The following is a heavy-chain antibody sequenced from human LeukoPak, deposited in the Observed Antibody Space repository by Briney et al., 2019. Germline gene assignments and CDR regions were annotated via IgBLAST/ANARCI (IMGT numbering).Heavy chain of an antibody. V-gene: IGHV3-30*02. CDR1: GFTFSTYG. D-gene: IGHD3-10*01. CDR2: IRYDGSDK. J-gene: IGHJ3*02. Sequence: PGGSLRLSCAASGFTFSTYGMHWVRQAPGKGLEWVAFIRYDGSDKYYADSVKGRFTISRDNSKNTLYLQMNSLRAEDTAVYYCARRPITMVRGNNAFDIWGQGTMVTVSS. CDR3: ARRPITMVRGNNAFDI.